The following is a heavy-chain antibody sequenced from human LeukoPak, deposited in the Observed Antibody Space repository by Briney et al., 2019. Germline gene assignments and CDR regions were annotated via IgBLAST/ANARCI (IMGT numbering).Heavy chain of an antibody. CDR2: ISAYNGNT. V-gene: IGHV1-18*01. CDR1: GYTFTSYG. Sequence: ASMKVSCKASGYTFTSYGISWVRQAPGQGLEWMGWISAYNGNTNYAQKLQGRVTMTTDTSTSTAYMELRSLRSDDTAVYYCARDVGCSSTSCSHFDYWGQGTLVTVSS. CDR3: ARDVGCSSTSCSHFDY. J-gene: IGHJ4*02. D-gene: IGHD2-2*01.